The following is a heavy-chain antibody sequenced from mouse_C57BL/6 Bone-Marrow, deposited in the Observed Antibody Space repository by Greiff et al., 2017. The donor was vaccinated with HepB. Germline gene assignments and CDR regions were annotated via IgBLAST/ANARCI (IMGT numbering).Heavy chain of an antibody. D-gene: IGHD1-1*01. CDR3: ERGGLRSPWFAY. CDR2: IRSKSSNYAT. V-gene: IGHV10-3*01. Sequence: GGGLVQPKGSLKLSCAASGFTFNTYAMHWVRQAPGKGLEWVARIRSKSSNYATYYADSVKDRFTISRDDSQSMLYLQMNNMKTEDTAMYYCERGGLRSPWFAYWGQGTLVTVSA. CDR1: GFTFNTYA. J-gene: IGHJ3*01.